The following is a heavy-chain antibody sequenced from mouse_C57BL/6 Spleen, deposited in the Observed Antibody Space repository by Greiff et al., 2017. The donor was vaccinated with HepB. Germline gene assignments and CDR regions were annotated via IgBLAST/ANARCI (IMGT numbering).Heavy chain of an antibody. V-gene: IGHV1-69*01. CDR3: ARAGSSYPLAMDY. CDR1: GYTFTSYW. Sequence: QVQLQQPGAELVMPGASVKLSCKASGYTFTSYWMHWVKQRPGQGLEWIGEIDPSDSYTNYNQKFKGKSTLTVDKSSSTAYMQLSSLTSEDSAVYYCARAGSSYPLAMDYWGQGTSVTVSA. D-gene: IGHD1-1*01. J-gene: IGHJ4*01. CDR2: IDPSDSYT.